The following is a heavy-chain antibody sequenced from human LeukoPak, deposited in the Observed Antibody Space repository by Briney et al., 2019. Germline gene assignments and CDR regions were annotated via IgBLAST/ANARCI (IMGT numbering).Heavy chain of an antibody. CDR2: ISWDGGST. D-gene: IGHD6-6*01. Sequence: PGGSLRLSCAASEFSVGSNYMTWVRQAPGKGLEWVSLISWDGGSTYYADSVKGRFTISRDNSKNSLYLQMNSLRAEDTALYYCARSSIAARRDFDYWGQGTLVTVSS. CDR3: ARSSIAARRDFDY. CDR1: EFSVGSNY. J-gene: IGHJ4*02. V-gene: IGHV3-43D*03.